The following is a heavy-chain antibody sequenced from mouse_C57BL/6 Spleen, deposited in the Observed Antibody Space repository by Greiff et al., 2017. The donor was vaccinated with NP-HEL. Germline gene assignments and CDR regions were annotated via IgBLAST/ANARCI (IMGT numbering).Heavy chain of an antibody. J-gene: IGHJ2*01. CDR1: GFTFSSYA. CDR2: ISDGGSYT. Sequence: EVKLMESGGGLVKPGGSLKLSCAASGFTFSSYAMSWVRQTPEKRLEWVATISDGGSYTYYTDNVKGRFTISRDNAKNNLYLQMSHLKSEDTAMYCCARQLRLFDYWGQGTTLTVSS. V-gene: IGHV5-4*03. D-gene: IGHD3-2*02. CDR3: ARQLRLFDY.